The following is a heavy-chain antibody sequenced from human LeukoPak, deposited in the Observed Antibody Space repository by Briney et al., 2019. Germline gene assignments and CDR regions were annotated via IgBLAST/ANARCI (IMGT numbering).Heavy chain of an antibody. CDR2: IREDGRDI. CDR3: ARVGGSAWPFG. CDR1: GFTFSGYR. D-gene: IGHD6-19*01. J-gene: IGHJ4*02. Sequence: GGSLRLSCAASGFTFSGYRMSWVRQAPGKGLEWVANIREDGRDIYYVDSVKGRFTISRDNAKNSLYLQMNSLRVEDTALYYCARVGGSAWPFGWGQGTLVTVSS. V-gene: IGHV3-7*01.